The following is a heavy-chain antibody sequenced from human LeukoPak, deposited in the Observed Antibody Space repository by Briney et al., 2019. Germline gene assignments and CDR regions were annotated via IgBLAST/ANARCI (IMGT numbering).Heavy chain of an antibody. J-gene: IGHJ6*03. D-gene: IGHD4-11*01. CDR2: ISNSASTI. CDR1: GFTFSDYY. CDR3: ARGDYSNRYLNYYMDV. V-gene: IGHV3-11*04. Sequence: GGSLRLSCAASGFTFSDYYMSWIRQAPGKGLEWVSYISNSASTIYYADSVKGRFTISRDNTKNSLFLQMNSLRVEDTAVYYCARGDYSNRYLNYYMDVWGKGTTVTVSS.